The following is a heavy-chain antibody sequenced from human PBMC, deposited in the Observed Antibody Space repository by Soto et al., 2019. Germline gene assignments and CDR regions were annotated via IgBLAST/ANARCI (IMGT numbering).Heavy chain of an antibody. Sequence: GGSLRLSCAASGFTVSSNYMSWVRQAPGKGLEWVSVIYSGGSTYYADSVKGRFTISRDNSKNTLYLQMNSLRAEDMAVYYCARGSHDYGDYGAIYYYYYMDVWGKGTTVTVSS. CDR1: GFTVSSNY. CDR3: ARGSHDYGDYGAIYYYYYMDV. CDR2: IYSGGST. V-gene: IGHV3-66*01. J-gene: IGHJ6*03. D-gene: IGHD4-17*01.